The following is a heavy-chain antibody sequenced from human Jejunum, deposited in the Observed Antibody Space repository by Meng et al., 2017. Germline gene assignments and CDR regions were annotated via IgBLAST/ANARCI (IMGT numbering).Heavy chain of an antibody. V-gene: IGHV4-61*02. CDR3: ARLLGGATRIDP. Sequence: TLSLTCTVSGGSINSGYNHWSWIRQPAGEGLEWIGRIYTSGSTSYNPSLKSRVTISVETSKNQFSLKLSSVTAADTAVYYCARLLGGATRIDPWGQGTLVTVSS. D-gene: IGHD1-26*01. J-gene: IGHJ5*02. CDR2: IYTSGST. CDR1: GGSINSGYNH.